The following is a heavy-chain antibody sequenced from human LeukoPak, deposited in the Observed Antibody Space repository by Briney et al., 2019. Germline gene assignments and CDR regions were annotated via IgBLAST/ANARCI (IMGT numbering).Heavy chain of an antibody. CDR3: ARVLQPSSSWYRGDYFDY. CDR1: GFTFDDYG. J-gene: IGHJ4*02. V-gene: IGHV3-7*04. D-gene: IGHD6-13*01. CDR2: IKQDGSEK. Sequence: GGSLRLSCAASGFTFDDYGMSWVRQAPGKGLEWVANIKQDGSEKYYVDSVKGRFTISRDNAKNSLYLQMNSLRAEDTAVYYCARVLQPSSSWYRGDYFDYWGQGTLVTVSS.